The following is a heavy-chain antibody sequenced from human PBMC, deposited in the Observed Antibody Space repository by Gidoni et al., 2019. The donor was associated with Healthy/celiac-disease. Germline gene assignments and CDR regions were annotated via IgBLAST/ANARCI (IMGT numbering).Heavy chain of an antibody. V-gene: IGHV3-30-3*01. CDR3: ARGRGYSYGPLDY. CDR2: ISDDGSNK. CDR1: GFPFSSYA. Sequence: VQLVESGGGVVQPGRSLRLSCAASGFPFSSYAMHWVRQATGKGLEWVAVISDDGSNKYYADSVKGRFTISRDKSKNTLYLQMNSLRAEDTAVYYCARGRGYSYGPLDYWGQGTLVTVSS. D-gene: IGHD5-18*01. J-gene: IGHJ4*02.